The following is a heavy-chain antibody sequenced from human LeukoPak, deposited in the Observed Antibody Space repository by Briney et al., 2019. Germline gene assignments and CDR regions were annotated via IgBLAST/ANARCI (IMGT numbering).Heavy chain of an antibody. D-gene: IGHD6-19*01. J-gene: IGHJ4*02. CDR1: GYTFTGYY. CDR2: INPNSGGT. Sequence: GASVTVSCKASGYTFTGYYMHWVRQAPGQGLEWMGWINPNSGGTNYAQKFQGWVTMTRDTSISTAYMELSRLRSDDTAVYYCARSSSGWYLDYWGQGTLVTVSS. V-gene: IGHV1-2*04. CDR3: ARSSSGWYLDY.